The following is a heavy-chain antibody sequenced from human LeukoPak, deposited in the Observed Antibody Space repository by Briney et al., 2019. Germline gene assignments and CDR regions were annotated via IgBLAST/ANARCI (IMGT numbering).Heavy chain of an antibody. V-gene: IGHV1-2*02. CDR2: INPNSGGT. J-gene: IGHJ4*02. Sequence: ASVKVSCKASGYTFTGYYMHWVRQAPGQGLEWMGWINPNSGGTSYAQKFQGRVTMTRDTSISTAYMELSRLRSDDSAVYYCARGMTMVRGVIMDYGGQGTLVTVSS. D-gene: IGHD3-10*01. CDR1: GYTFTGYY. CDR3: ARGMTMVRGVIMDY.